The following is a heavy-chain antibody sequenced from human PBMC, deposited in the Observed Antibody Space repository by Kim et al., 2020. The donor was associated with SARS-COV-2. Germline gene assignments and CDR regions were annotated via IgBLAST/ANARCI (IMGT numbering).Heavy chain of an antibody. CDR3: ATSAAARRLYWFDP. Sequence: ASVKVSCKVSGYTLTELSMHWVRQAPGKGLEWMGGFDPEDGETIYAQKFQGRVTMTEDTSTDTAYMELSSLRSEDTAVYYCATSAAARRLYWFDPWGQGTLVTVSS. CDR1: GYTLTELS. J-gene: IGHJ5*02. V-gene: IGHV1-24*01. D-gene: IGHD6-13*01. CDR2: FDPEDGET.